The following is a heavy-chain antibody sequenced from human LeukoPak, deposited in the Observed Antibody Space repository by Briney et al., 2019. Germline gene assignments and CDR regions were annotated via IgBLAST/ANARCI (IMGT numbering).Heavy chain of an antibody. CDR1: GFTFSRYS. J-gene: IGHJ4*02. CDR3: PRVLGRRDVPDY. CDR2: ISSSSSYI. Sequence: GGSLRLSRPASGFTFSRYSMNWVRQATGKGLDWVSSISSSSSYIFYADSVKGRFTIYIYNAKNSLYLQTNSLRAEDKAIDYLPRVLGRRDVPDYWGQGTLVTVSS. V-gene: IGHV3-21*01. D-gene: IGHD3-16*01.